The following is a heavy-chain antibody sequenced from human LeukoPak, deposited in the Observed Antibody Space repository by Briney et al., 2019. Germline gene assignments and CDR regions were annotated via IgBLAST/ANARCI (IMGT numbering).Heavy chain of an antibody. CDR3: ARENYDILTYFGTGMDA. CDR1: GFTFSSHW. J-gene: IGHJ6*02. V-gene: IGHV3-7*04. D-gene: IGHD3-9*01. CDR2: IKQDGSEK. Sequence: GGSLRLSCAASGFTFSSHWMSWVRQAPGKGLEWVANIKQDGSEKYYVDSLKGRFTISRDNAKNSLYLQMNSLRAEDTAVYYCARENYDILTYFGTGMDAWGQGTTVTVSS.